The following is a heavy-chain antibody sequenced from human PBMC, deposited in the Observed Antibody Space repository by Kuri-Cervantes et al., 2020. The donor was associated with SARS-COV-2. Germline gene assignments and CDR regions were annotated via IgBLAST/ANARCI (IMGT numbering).Heavy chain of an antibody. CDR1: GYSLTELS. CDR2: FDPEDGET. J-gene: IGHJ3*02. V-gene: IGHV1-24*01. Sequence: ASVKVSCKVSGYSLTELSIQWMRQAPGKGLEWMGGFDPEDGETIYAQKFQGRVTMAEDTSTDTAYMELSSLRSEDTAVYYCATARFDFWSGYSWGGAFDIWGQGTMVTVSS. CDR3: ATARFDFWSGYSWGGAFDI. D-gene: IGHD3-3*01.